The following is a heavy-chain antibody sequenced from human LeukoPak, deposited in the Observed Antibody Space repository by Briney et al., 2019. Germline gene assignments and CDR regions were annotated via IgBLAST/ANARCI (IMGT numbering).Heavy chain of an antibody. V-gene: IGHV3-30*18. CDR1: GFTFSSYG. Sequence: PGGSLRLSCAASGFTFSSYGMHWVRQAPGKGLEWVAVISYDGSNKYYADSVKGRFTISRDNSKNTLYLQMNSLRAEDTAVYYCAKDLLETVRGYNWFDPWGQGTLVTVSS. CDR3: AKDLLETVRGYNWFDP. CDR2: ISYDGSNK. J-gene: IGHJ5*02. D-gene: IGHD1-14*01.